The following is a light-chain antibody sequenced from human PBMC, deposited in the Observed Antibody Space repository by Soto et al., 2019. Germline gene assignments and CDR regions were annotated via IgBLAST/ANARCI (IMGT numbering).Light chain of an antibody. CDR1: ASDVGAYNY. J-gene: IGLJ1*01. Sequence: ALTQPPSASGSLGQSVTISCTGTASDVGAYNYVSWYQQHPGKAPKLMIYEVTKRPSGVPDRFSGSKSGNTASLTVSGLQAEDEADYYRSSYAGSSTLYVFGTGTKVTVL. CDR2: EVT. CDR3: SSYAGSSTLYV. V-gene: IGLV2-8*01.